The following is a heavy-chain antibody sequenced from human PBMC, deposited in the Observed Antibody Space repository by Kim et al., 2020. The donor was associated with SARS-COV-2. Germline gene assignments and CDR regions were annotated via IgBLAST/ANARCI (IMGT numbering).Heavy chain of an antibody. CDR2: ISYDGSNK. V-gene: IGHV3-30*18. Sequence: GGSLRLSCAASGFTFSSYGMHWVRQAPGKGLEWVAVISYDGSNKYYADSVKGRFTISRDNSKNTLYLQMNSLRAEDKAVYYCAKSVGGPVGCVCYWGQGTLVTVSS. D-gene: IGHD3-16*01. J-gene: IGHJ4*02. CDR1: GFTFSSYG. CDR3: AKSVGGPVGCVCY.